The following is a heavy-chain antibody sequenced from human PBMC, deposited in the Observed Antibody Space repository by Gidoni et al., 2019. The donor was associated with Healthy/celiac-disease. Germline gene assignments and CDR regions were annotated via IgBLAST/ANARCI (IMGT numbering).Heavy chain of an antibody. CDR1: GGSISSSSYY. V-gene: IGHV4-39*07. Sequence: QLQLQESGPGLVKPSETLSLTCTVSGGSISSSSYYWGWIRQPPGKGLEWIGSIYYSGSTYYNPALKSRVTISVDTSKNQFSLKLSSVTAADTAVYYCARGATAWFDPWGQGTLVTVSS. CDR2: IYYSGST. J-gene: IGHJ5*02. CDR3: ARGATAWFDP. D-gene: IGHD1-26*01.